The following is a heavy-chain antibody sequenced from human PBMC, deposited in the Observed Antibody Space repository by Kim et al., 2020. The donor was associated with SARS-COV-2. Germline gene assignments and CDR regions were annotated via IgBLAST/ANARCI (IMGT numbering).Heavy chain of an antibody. D-gene: IGHD2-21*02. CDR3: AGDRVVTATPRFDY. Sequence: ASVKVSCKASGYTFTSYYMHWVRQAPGQGLEWMGIINPRGGSTSYEQKFQGRATMPRDTSTTTVYMELSSLSSEDTAVYYWAGDRVVTATPRFDYWGQGSLVTVSS. CDR1: GYTFTSYY. V-gene: IGHV1-46*01. J-gene: IGHJ4*02. CDR2: INPRGGST.